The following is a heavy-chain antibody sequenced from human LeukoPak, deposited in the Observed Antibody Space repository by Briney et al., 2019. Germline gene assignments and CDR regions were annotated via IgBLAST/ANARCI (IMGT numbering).Heavy chain of an antibody. D-gene: IGHD3-22*01. J-gene: IGHJ4*02. CDR2: TSGSGGST. Sequence: GGSLRLSCAASGFTFSSYAMSWVRQAPGKGLEWVSATSGSGGSTYYADSVKGRFTISRDNSKNTLYLQMNSLRAEDTAVYYCAKAGGYYYDSSGSRAFDYWGQGTLVTVSS. V-gene: IGHV3-23*01. CDR1: GFTFSSYA. CDR3: AKAGGYYYDSSGSRAFDY.